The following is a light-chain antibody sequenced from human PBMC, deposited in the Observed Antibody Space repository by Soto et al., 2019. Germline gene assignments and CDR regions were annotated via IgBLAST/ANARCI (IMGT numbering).Light chain of an antibody. CDR2: ANN. CDR3: QSYDSSLHVV. V-gene: IGLV1-40*01. CDR1: RSNLGAGHD. Sequence: QSVLTQSPSVSGAPGQRVTISCTGSRSNLGAGHDVQWYQHLPGTAPKLLIYANNYRPSGVPDRFSGSKSGTSSSLAITGLQAEDEADYYCQSYDSSLHVVLGGGTKVTVL. J-gene: IGLJ2*01.